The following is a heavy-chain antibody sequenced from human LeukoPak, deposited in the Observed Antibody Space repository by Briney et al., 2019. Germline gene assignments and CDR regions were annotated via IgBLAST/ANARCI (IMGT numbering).Heavy chain of an antibody. J-gene: IGHJ3*02. V-gene: IGHV3-9*01. CDR2: ISWNRITI. Sequence: GGSLRLSCAASGFTFDDYAMHWVRQAPGKGLEWVSGISWNRITIGYADSVKGRFTISRDNAWNSLYLQMDSLRAEDTAVYYCARDRTGTPQDAFDIWGQGTMVIVSS. D-gene: IGHD3/OR15-3a*01. CDR3: ARDRTGTPQDAFDI. CDR1: GFTFDDYA.